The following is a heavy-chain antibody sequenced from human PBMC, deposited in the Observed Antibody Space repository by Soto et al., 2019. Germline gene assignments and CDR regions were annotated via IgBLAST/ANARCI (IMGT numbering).Heavy chain of an antibody. J-gene: IGHJ4*02. CDR2: FDPEDGET. CDR3: ATDGHLAAVHSILGATEAFNY. Sequence: GASVKVSCKVSGYTLTELSMHWVRQAPGKGLEWMGGFDPEDGETIYAQKFQGRVTMTEDTSTDTAYMELSSLRSEDTAVYYCATDGHLAAVHSILGATEAFNYRGQGTLVTVSS. CDR1: GYTLTELS. V-gene: IGHV1-24*01. D-gene: IGHD1-26*01.